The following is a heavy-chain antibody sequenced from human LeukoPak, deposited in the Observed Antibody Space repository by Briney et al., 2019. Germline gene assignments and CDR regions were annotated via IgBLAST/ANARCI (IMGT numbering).Heavy chain of an antibody. V-gene: IGHV4-59*01. Sequence: SETLSLTCTVSGGSISSYYWSWIRQPPGKGLEWIGCIYYSGSTNYNPSLKSRVTISVDTSKNQFSLKLSSVTAADTAVYYCARLHGERFDLWGRGTLVTVSS. J-gene: IGHJ2*01. D-gene: IGHD4-17*01. CDR1: GGSISSYY. CDR2: IYYSGST. CDR3: ARLHGERFDL.